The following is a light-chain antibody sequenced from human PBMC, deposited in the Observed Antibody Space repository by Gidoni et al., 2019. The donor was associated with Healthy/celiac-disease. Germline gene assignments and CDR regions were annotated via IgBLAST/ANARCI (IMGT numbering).Light chain of an antibody. J-gene: IGKJ4*01. CDR2: DAS. CDR1: QSVSSY. Sequence: EIVLTQFPATLSLSPGERATIPCRASQSVSSYLAWYQQKPGQAPRLLIYDASNRATGIPARFSGSGSGTDFTLTISSLEPEDFAVYYCQHRSTWPLTFGGGTKVEIK. CDR3: QHRSTWPLT. V-gene: IGKV3-11*01.